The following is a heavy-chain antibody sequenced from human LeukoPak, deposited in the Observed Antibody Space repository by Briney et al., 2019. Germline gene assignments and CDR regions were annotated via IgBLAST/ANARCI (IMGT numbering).Heavy chain of an antibody. J-gene: IGHJ5*02. CDR2: IYHSGYA. Sequence: SETLSLTCAVSGYSINSGYSWTWLRQRPGKGLEWIGNIYHSGYAYYNPSLKSRVTISLDASKNQFSLRLSSVSAADTAVYYCARNSSLTTLKGGWFDPWGQGTLVTVSS. V-gene: IGHV4-38-2*01. CDR3: ARNSSLTTLKGGWFDP. D-gene: IGHD4-11*01. CDR1: GYSINSGYS.